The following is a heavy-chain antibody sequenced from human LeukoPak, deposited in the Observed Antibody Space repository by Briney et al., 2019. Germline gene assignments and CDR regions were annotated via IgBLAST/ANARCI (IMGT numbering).Heavy chain of an antibody. CDR2: IIPILGIA. J-gene: IGHJ5*02. CDR3: AGDWVMITFGGVNPWFDP. Sequence: SVKVSCKASGGTFSSYAISWVRQAPGQGLEWMGRIIPILGIANYAQKFQGRVTITADKSTSTAYMELSSLRSEDTAVYYCAGDWVMITFGGVNPWFDPWGQGTLVTVSS. D-gene: IGHD3-16*01. V-gene: IGHV1-69*04. CDR1: GGTFSSYA.